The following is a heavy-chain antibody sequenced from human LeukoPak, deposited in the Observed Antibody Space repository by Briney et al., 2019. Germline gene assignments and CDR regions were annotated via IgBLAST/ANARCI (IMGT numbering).Heavy chain of an antibody. Sequence: SETLSLTCTVSGGSISSGGYYWSWIRQPPGKGLEWIGYIYHSGSTYYNPSLKSRVTISVDRSKNQFSLKLSSVTAADTAVYYCARGGWDCSSTSCSNNWFDPWGQGTLVTVSS. V-gene: IGHV4-30-2*01. CDR3: ARGGWDCSSTSCSNNWFDP. D-gene: IGHD2-2*01. CDR1: GGSISSGGYY. CDR2: IYHSGST. J-gene: IGHJ5*02.